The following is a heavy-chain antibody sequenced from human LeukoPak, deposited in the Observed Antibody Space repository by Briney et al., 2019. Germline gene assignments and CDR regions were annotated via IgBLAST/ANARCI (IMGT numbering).Heavy chain of an antibody. J-gene: IGHJ5*02. V-gene: IGHV3-11*01. CDR2: ISSSSSTI. CDR3: ARGRSRPPNWFDP. D-gene: IGHD5-24*01. Sequence: GGSLRLSCAASGFTFSTYDMSWIRQAPGKGLEWVSYISSSSSTIYHADSVKGRFTISRDNAKNSLYLQMNSLRAEDTAVYYCARGRSRPPNWFDPWGQGTLVTVSS. CDR1: GFTFSTYD.